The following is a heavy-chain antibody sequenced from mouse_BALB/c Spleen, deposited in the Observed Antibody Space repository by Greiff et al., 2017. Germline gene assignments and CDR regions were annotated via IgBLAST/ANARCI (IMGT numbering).Heavy chain of an antibody. CDR3: ARSYAMDY. J-gene: IGHJ4*01. Sequence: EVQGVESGPGLVKPSQSLSLTCTVTGYSITSDYAWNWIRQFPGNKLEWMGYISYSGSTSSNPSLKSRISITRDTSKNQFFLQLNSVTTEDTATYYCARSYAMDYWGQGTSVTVSS. V-gene: IGHV3-2*02. CDR1: GYSITSDYA. CDR2: ISYSGST.